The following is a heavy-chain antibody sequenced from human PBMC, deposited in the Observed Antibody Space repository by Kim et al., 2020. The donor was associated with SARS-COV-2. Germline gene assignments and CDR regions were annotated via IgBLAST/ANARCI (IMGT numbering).Heavy chain of an antibody. CDR3: ARLLTGEVF. CDR1: GYTFSHYY. V-gene: IGHV1-2*02. J-gene: IGHJ4*02. Sequence: ASVKVPCKSSGYTFSHYYLNWVRQAPGEGLEWIGWINPENGVTKYAQRFQGRVTMTTDTSISTAYLEVKTLTSDDTGIYYWARLLTGEVFWGQGTLVTVS. D-gene: IGHD3-9*01. CDR2: INPENGVT.